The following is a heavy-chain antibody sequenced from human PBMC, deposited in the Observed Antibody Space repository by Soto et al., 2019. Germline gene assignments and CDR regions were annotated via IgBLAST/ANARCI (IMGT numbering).Heavy chain of an antibody. D-gene: IGHD4-17*01. J-gene: IGHJ5*02. V-gene: IGHV4-31*03. CDR3: AQSYGDYVGNWFDP. CDR1: GGSISSGGYY. CDR2: IYYSGST. Sequence: SETLSLTCTVSGGSISSGGYYWSWIRQHPGKGLEWIGYIYYSGSTYYNPSPKSRVTISVDTSKNQFSLKLSSVTAADTAVYYCAQSYGDYVGNWFDPWGQGTLLTVSS.